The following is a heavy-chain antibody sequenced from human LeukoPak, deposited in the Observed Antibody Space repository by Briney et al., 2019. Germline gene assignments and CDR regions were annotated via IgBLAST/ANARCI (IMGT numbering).Heavy chain of an antibody. V-gene: IGHV4-59*01. CDR2: IYHDENT. D-gene: IGHD3-10*01. Sequence: PSETLSLTCTVSGGSMTGYYWTWIRQPPGNGLEWIGYIYHDENTNYNPSLTSRVTISVDTSKNQFPLKLSSVTAADTAVYYCARKIRGVDAFDIWGQGTMVTVSS. CDR1: GGSMTGYY. CDR3: ARKIRGVDAFDI. J-gene: IGHJ3*02.